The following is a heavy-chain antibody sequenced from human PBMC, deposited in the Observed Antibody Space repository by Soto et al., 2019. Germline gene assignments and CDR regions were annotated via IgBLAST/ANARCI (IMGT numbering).Heavy chain of an antibody. CDR2: ISYDGSNK. V-gene: IGHV3-30-3*01. D-gene: IGHD5-18*01. CDR1: GFTFSSYA. Sequence: ESGGGVVQPGRSLRLSCAASGFTFSSYAMHWVRQAPGKGLEWVAVISYDGSNKYYADSVKGRFTISRDNSKNTLYLQMNSLRAEDTAVYYCARDNGGYSSAGFDYWGQGTLVTVSS. J-gene: IGHJ4*02. CDR3: ARDNGGYSSAGFDY.